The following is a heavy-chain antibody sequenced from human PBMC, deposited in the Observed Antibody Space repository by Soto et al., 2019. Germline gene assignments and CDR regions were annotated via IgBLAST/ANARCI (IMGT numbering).Heavy chain of an antibody. Sequence: GGSLRLSCAASGFTFSSYWMHWVRQAPGKGLVWVSRINSDGSSTSYADSVKGRFTISRDNAKNTLYLQMNSLRAEDTAVYDCARGKEGGSYDAFDIWGQGTMVTVSS. V-gene: IGHV3-74*01. CDR3: ARGKEGGSYDAFDI. D-gene: IGHD1-26*01. CDR2: INSDGSST. CDR1: GFTFSSYW. J-gene: IGHJ3*02.